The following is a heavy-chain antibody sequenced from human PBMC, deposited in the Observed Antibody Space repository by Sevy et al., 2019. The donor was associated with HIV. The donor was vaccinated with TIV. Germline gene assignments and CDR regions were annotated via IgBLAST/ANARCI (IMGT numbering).Heavy chain of an antibody. Sequence: GGSLRLSCVASKFPFRSNGFHWVRQPPGKGLEWLSYMNFDGSVRKYADSVKGRFTVSRDNSKNTLYLQMNSLRAEDTAVYYCAKDLRVVIPAAMQPADLWGQGTLVTVSS. CDR2: MNFDGSVR. CDR3: AKDLRVVIPAAMQPADL. D-gene: IGHD2-2*01. J-gene: IGHJ5*02. V-gene: IGHV3-30*02. CDR1: KFPFRSNG.